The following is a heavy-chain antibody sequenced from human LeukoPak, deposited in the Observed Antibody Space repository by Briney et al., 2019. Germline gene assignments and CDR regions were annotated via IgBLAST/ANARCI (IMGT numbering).Heavy chain of an antibody. V-gene: IGHV4-59*01. D-gene: IGHD4-17*01. CDR3: ARNMGGYGDYTYFDY. CDR2: IYYTGST. CDR1: GGSITPYY. Sequence: SETLSLTCAVSGGSITPYYWSWIRQPPGKGLEWIGYIYYTGSTKYSPSLKSRVTISVDSSKDQFSLKLSSVTAAGTAVYYCARNMGGYGDYTYFDYWGQGTLVTVSS. J-gene: IGHJ4*02.